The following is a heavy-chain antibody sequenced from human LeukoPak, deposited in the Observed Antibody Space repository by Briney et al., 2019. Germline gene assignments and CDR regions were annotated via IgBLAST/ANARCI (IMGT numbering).Heavy chain of an antibody. Sequence: QPGRSLRLSCAASGFTFSSYAMHWVRQAPGKGLEWVAVISYDGSNKYYADSVKGRFTISRDNSKNTLYLQMNSLRAEDTAVYYCARGLGTSPLFDYWGQGTLVSVSS. J-gene: IGHJ4*02. D-gene: IGHD2-2*01. CDR2: ISYDGSNK. CDR3: ARGLGTSPLFDY. V-gene: IGHV3-30-3*01. CDR1: GFTFSSYA.